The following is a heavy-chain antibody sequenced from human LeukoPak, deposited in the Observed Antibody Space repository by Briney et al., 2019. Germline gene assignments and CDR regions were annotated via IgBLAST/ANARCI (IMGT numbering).Heavy chain of an antibody. J-gene: IGHJ4*02. D-gene: IGHD4/OR15-4a*01. CDR3: APIGAGY. CDR2: IKSDGSSX. CDR1: GFTFSXXX. V-gene: IGHV3-74*01. Sequence: GGSLRLSCAASGFTFSXXXXXXXXXXAXXXGLVWVSRIKSDGSSXTYADSVKGRXXXXXDSAKNTLYLQMNSLRVEDTAVYYCAPIGAGYWGQGTLVTVSS.